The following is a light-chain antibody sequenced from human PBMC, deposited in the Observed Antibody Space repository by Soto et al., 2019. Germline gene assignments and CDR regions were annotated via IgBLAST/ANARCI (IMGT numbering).Light chain of an antibody. J-gene: IGKJ4*01. CDR2: WAS. CDR3: QQYYSTSLT. V-gene: IGKV4-1*01. Sequence: DIVMTQSPDSLAVSLGERATINCKSSQSVLHSSNNKNYLAWYQQKPGQPPKLLIYWASTRESGVPDRFSGSGSGTDFTLTISSLQAEDVAVYYCQQYYSTSLTFGGGTKVEIK. CDR1: QSVLHSSNNKNY.